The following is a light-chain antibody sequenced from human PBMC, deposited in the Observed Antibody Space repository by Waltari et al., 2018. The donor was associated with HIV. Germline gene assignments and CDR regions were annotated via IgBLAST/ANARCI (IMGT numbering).Light chain of an antibody. CDR3: QQLHRYPRT. V-gene: IGKV1-9*01. CDR2: TAA. CDR1: QDLDSY. Sequence: DIQLTQSPSFLSASVGDSVTITCRASQDLDSYLAWYQQEPGKPPKLLIHTAATLQSGVPSRFRGSGSGAEYTLTISSLQPEDFATYYCQQLHRYPRTFGQGTKVEVK. J-gene: IGKJ1*01.